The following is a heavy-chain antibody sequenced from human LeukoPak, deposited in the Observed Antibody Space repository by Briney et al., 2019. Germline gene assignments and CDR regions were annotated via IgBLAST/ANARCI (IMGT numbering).Heavy chain of an antibody. D-gene: IGHD6-19*01. Sequence: GGSLRLSCAASRFTFSDYYMSWIRQVPGKGLEWVSYITSTGSTINYADSVKGRFTISRDNAKNSLYLQMNSLRAEDTAVYYCASPGGSGWSLDYWGQGTLVTVSS. V-gene: IGHV3-11*01. J-gene: IGHJ4*02. CDR1: RFTFSDYY. CDR2: ITSTGSTI. CDR3: ASPGGSGWSLDY.